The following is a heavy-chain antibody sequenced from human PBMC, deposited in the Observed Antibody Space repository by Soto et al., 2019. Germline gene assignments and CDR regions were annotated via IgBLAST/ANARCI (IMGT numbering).Heavy chain of an antibody. CDR3: SYSRRPLRIDF. D-gene: IGHD1-26*01. CDR1: GDTFSTYV. J-gene: IGHJ4*02. Sequence: QVQLVQSGAEVKKPGSSVKVSCKASGDTFSTYVISWVRQAPGQGLEWVGGIIPMFQKPTDAQSFQGRVLITADESTNTAYQELSRLRSEGGGLHFCSYSRRPLRIDFLGQGTLVTVSS. V-gene: IGHV1-69*01. CDR2: IIPMFQKP.